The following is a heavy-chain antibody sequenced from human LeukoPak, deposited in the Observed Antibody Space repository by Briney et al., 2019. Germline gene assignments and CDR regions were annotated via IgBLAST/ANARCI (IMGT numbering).Heavy chain of an antibody. CDR1: GFTFNSYA. Sequence: GGSLRLSCTVSGFTFNSYAMSWVRQAPGKGLEWVSSISGNGDDTYHADSVKGRFTISRDNSKNTLYLQMNSLRAEDTAVYYCARDTDSSGYYGGSHYWGQGTLVTVSS. V-gene: IGHV3-23*01. J-gene: IGHJ4*02. CDR2: ISGNGDDT. D-gene: IGHD3-22*01. CDR3: ARDTDSSGYYGGSHY.